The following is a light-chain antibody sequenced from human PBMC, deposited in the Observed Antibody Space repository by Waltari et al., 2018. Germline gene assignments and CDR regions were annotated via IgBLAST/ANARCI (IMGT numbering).Light chain of an antibody. CDR2: KDT. J-gene: IGLJ3*02. Sequence: SYALTQPPSVSVSPGQTAIITCSGDALPDPFAYWFQQKSGQSPRLVMHKDTERPSGIPERFSGSASGTTVTLTITGAQAEDEADYYCQSTDSTATYWVFGGGTKLTVL. V-gene: IGLV3-25*03. CDR1: ALPDPF. CDR3: QSTDSTATYWV.